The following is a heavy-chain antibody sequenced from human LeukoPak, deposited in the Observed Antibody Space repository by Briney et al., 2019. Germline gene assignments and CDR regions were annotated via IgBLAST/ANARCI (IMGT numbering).Heavy chain of an antibody. CDR3: AKDLKKLRGVVILAFDI. V-gene: IGHV3-23*01. Sequence: GGSLRLSCAASGFTFSSYWMSWVRQAPGKGLEWVSAISGSGGSTYYADSVKGRFTISRDNSKNTLYLQMNSLRAEDTAVYYCAKDLKKLRGVVILAFDIWGQGTMVTVSS. CDR1: GFTFSSYW. CDR2: ISGSGGST. D-gene: IGHD3-3*01. J-gene: IGHJ3*02.